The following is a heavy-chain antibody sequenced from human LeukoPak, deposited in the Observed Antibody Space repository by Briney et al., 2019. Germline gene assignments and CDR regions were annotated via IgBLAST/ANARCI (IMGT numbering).Heavy chain of an antibody. CDR2: ISAYNGNT. V-gene: IGHV1-18*01. CDR1: GYTFTSYG. CDR3: ARGYYDSSGYWEESNYFDY. Sequence: ASVKVSCKASGYTFTSYGISWVRQAPGQGLEWMGWISAYNGNTNYAQKLQGRVTMTTDTSTSTAYMELSRLRSDDTAVYYCARGYYDSSGYWEESNYFDYWGQGTLVTVSS. D-gene: IGHD3-22*01. J-gene: IGHJ4*02.